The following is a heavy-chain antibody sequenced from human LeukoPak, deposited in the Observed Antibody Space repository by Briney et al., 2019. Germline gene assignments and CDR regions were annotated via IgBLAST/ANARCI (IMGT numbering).Heavy chain of an antibody. D-gene: IGHD4-23*01. CDR3: ARGRPHGNDY. CDR1: GFTVSLYY. Sequence: GALRLSCAASGFTVSLYYMTWVRQAPGKGLEWVSVIYSGGPTYYADSVKGRFSISRDNAKNTLYLQMNSLRVEDTAVYYCARGRPHGNDYWGQGTLVTVSS. CDR2: IYSGGPT. J-gene: IGHJ4*02. V-gene: IGHV3-53*01.